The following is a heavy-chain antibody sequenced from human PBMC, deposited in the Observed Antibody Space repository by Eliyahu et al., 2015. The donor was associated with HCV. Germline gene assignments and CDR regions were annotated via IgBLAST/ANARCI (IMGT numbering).Heavy chain of an antibody. J-gene: IGHJ5*02. CDR1: GGSIPTYY. V-gene: IGHV4-59*01. D-gene: IGHD6-19*01. CDR3: ASGGGGIAVAGTGGWFDP. Sequence: QVQLQESGPGLVQPSETLSLTCXVSGGSIPTYYWSWIRQPPGKGLEWIGYIHYRGSTNYNPSLKSRVTISVDTSKNQFSLKLSSVTAADTAVYYCASGGGGIAVAGTGGWFDPWGQGTPVTVSS. CDR2: IHYRGST.